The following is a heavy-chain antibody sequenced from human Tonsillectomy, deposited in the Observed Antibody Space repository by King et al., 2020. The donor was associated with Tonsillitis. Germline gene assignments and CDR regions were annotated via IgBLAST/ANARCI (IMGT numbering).Heavy chain of an antibody. V-gene: IGHV3-23*01. CDR1: GFNFSAYA. D-gene: IGHD4-17*01. CDR3: VKPPGTVPPGWFDP. Sequence: VQLLESGGGFLQPGGSVRLSCAASGFNFSAYAMNWVRQAPGKGLEWVSGISSGGSAHYADSVKGRFPISRDNSKNTLYLQMNSLRVEDTALYYCVKPPGTVPPGWFDPWGQGTLVTVSS. CDR2: ISSGGSA. J-gene: IGHJ5*02.